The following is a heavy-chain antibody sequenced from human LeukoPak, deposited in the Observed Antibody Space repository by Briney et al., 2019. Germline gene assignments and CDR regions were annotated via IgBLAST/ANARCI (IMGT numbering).Heavy chain of an antibody. D-gene: IGHD1-1*01. V-gene: IGHV3-7*03. CDR3: ARDRDGKDY. Sequence: GGSLRLPCAASGFAFNTYWMSWVRQAPGEGLEWVANIGQDGTEKHHVDSVRGRFTISRDNAKNSVFLQMNSLRAEDTAVYYCARDRDGKDYWGQGTLVTVSS. CDR2: IGQDGTEK. J-gene: IGHJ4*02. CDR1: GFAFNTYW.